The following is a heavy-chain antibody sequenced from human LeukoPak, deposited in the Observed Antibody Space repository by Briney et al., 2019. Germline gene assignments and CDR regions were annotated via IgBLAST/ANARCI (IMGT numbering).Heavy chain of an antibody. J-gene: IGHJ3*02. CDR3: AKARSGWSAFDI. D-gene: IGHD6-19*01. CDR2: ISWNSGSI. V-gene: IGHV3-9*01. CDR1: GFTFDDYA. Sequence: GRSLRLSCAASGFTFDDYAMHWVRQAPGKGLDWFSGISWNSGSIGYADSVKGRFTISRDNAKNSLYLQMNSLRAEDTALYYCAKARSGWSAFDIWGQGTMVTVSS.